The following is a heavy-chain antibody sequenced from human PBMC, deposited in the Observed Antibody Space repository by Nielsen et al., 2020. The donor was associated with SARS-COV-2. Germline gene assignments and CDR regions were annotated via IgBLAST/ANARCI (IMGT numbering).Heavy chain of an antibody. CDR2: IKQDGSEK. J-gene: IGHJ4*02. D-gene: IGHD2-15*01. V-gene: IGHV3-7*01. CDR3: ARDPNGVGSSFY. CDR1: GFTFSSYW. Sequence: GESLKISCAASGFTFSSYWMSWVRQAPGKGLEWVANIKQDGSEKYYVDSVKGRFTISRDNAKNSLYLQMNSLRAEDTAVYYCARDPNGVGSSFYWGQGTLVTVSS.